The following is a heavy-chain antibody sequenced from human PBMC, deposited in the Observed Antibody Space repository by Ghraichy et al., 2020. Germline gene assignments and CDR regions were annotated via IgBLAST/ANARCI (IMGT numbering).Heavy chain of an antibody. CDR2: ISSNGGST. Sequence: GGSLILSCSASGFTFSSYAMHWVRQAPGKGLEYVSAISSNGGSTYYADSVKGRFTISRDNSKNTLYLQMSSLRAEDTAVYYCVKDRLMYSGSSCFDYWGQGTLVTVSS. V-gene: IGHV3-64D*06. J-gene: IGHJ4*02. D-gene: IGHD1-26*01. CDR1: GFTFSSYA. CDR3: VKDRLMYSGSSCFDY.